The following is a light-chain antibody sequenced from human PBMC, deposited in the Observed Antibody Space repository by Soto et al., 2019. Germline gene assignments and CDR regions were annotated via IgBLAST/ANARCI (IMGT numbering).Light chain of an antibody. J-gene: IGKJ3*01. CDR2: GAS. Sequence: EIVLTHAPGTLSLSPGDRATLSCRASPSVSTNYFAWYQQKLGQAPRLLIYGASSRATGIPDRFSGSGSGTDFTHNISRLEPEDFGVYYCPQYGSTPFTFGPGTKVDIK. V-gene: IGKV3-20*01. CDR1: PSVSTNY. CDR3: PQYGSTPFT.